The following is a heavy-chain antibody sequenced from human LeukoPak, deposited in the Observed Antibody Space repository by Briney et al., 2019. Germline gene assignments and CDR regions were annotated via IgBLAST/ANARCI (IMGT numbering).Heavy chain of an antibody. D-gene: IGHD5-24*01. CDR2: IHAGGTT. CDR1: GFTVSSNY. V-gene: IGHV3-53*01. Sequence: PGGSLRLSCAVSGFTVSSNYMNWVRQAPGKGLEWVSVIHAGGTTFYADSVKGRFTISRDNSKNTLYLQMNSLIAEDTAVYYCAKSGYNRFDYWGQGTRVTVSS. CDR3: AKSGYNRFDY. J-gene: IGHJ4*02.